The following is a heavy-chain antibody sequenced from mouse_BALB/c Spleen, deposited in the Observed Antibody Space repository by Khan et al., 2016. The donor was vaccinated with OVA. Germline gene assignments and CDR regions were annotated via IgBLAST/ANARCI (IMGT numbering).Heavy chain of an antibody. D-gene: IGHD2-10*01. J-gene: IGHJ4*01. CDR1: GYTFISFG. CDR2: INTYTGEP. CDR3: ARPPYFSYTLDY. V-gene: IGHV9-3-1*01. Sequence: QIQLVQSGPELKKPGETVMISCKASGYTFISFGMNWVKQSPGKALKWMGWINTYTGEPTYADDFKGRFAFSLETSASTAYLQINNLKNEDTATYFCARPPYFSYTLDYWGQGTSVTVSS.